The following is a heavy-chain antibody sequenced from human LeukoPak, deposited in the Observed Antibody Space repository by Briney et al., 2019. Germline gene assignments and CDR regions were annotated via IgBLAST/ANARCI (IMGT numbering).Heavy chain of an antibody. CDR3: ARDRVVPAAIRYYYGMDV. Sequence: SETLSLTCTVSGGSISSSSYYWGWIRQPPGKGLEWIGSIYYSGSTYYNPSLKSRVTISVDTSKNQFSLKLSYVTAADTAVYYCARDRVVPAAIRYYYGMDVWGQGTTVTVSS. CDR2: IYYSGST. CDR1: GGSISSSSYY. V-gene: IGHV4-39*07. D-gene: IGHD2-2*01. J-gene: IGHJ6*02.